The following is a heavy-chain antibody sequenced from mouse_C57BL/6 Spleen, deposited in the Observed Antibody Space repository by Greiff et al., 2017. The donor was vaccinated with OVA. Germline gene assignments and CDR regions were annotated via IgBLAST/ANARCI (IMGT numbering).Heavy chain of an antibody. V-gene: IGHV5-17*01. J-gene: IGHJ1*03. CDR3: ARRYLANWDGYFDV. CDR2: ISSGSSTI. Sequence: EVKLVESGGGLVKPGGSLKLSCAASGFTFSDYGMHWVRQAPEKGLEWVAYISSGSSTIYYADTVKGRFTISRDNAKNTLFLQMTSLRSEDTAMYYCARRYLANWDGYFDVWGTGTTVTVSS. D-gene: IGHD4-1*01. CDR1: GFTFSDYG.